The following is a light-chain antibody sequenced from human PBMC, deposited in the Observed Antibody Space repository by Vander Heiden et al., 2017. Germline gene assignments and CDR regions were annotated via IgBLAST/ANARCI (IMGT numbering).Light chain of an antibody. CDR1: ALPKQY. V-gene: IGLV3-25*03. J-gene: IGLJ2*01. CDR3: QSADSRGTYVV. CDR2: KAS. Sequence: SYELTQPPSVSVSPGQTARITCSGDALPKQYAYWYQQKPGQAPVLVIYKASERPSGIPERFSGSSSGTTVTLTISGGQAEDEADYYCQSADSRGTYVVFGGGTKLTVL.